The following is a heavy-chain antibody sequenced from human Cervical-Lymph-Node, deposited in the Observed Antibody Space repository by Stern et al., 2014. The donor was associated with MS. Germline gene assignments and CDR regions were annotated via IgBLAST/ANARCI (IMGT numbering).Heavy chain of an antibody. J-gene: IGHJ4*02. Sequence: VQLVESGTEVKESGASVKVSCKASGYSDSNFGFSWVRQAPGQGLEWMGWISTHNGNTNYAQKFQGRVTMTTDKSTNTAYMELRSLTSDDTAVYYCARKASNWNDYWGQGTLVTV. V-gene: IGHV1-18*01. CDR2: ISTHNGNT. CDR1: GYSDSNFG. CDR3: ARKASNWNDY. D-gene: IGHD1-1*01.